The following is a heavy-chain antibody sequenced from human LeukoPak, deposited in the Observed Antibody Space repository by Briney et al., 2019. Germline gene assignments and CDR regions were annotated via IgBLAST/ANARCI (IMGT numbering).Heavy chain of an antibody. J-gene: IGHJ6*03. CDR3: ARDSGYDWNDVDYYYYMDV. V-gene: IGHV4-59*01. D-gene: IGHD1-1*01. Sequence: SETLSLTCTVSGGSISSYYWSWIRQPPGKGLEWIGYIYYSGRTNYNPSLKSRVTISVDTSKNQFTLKLSSVTAADTAVYYCARDSGYDWNDVDYYYYMDVWGKGTTVTVSS. CDR2: IYYSGRT. CDR1: GGSISSYY.